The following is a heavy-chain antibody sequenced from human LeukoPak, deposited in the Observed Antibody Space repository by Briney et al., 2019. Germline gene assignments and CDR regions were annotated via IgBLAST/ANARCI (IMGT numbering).Heavy chain of an antibody. D-gene: IGHD5-18*01. J-gene: IGHJ4*02. CDR2: IRYDGSNK. Sequence: PGGSLRLSCAASGFTFSSYGMHWVRQAPGKGLEWVAFIRYDGSNKYYADSVKGRFTISRDNSKNTLYLQMNSLRAEDTAVYYCAKDGPYSYGRYYFDYWGQGTLVTVSS. V-gene: IGHV3-30*02. CDR3: AKDGPYSYGRYYFDY. CDR1: GFTFSSYG.